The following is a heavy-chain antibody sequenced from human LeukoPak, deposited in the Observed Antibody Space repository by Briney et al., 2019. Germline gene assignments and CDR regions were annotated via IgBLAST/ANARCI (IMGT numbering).Heavy chain of an antibody. V-gene: IGHV4-4*07. CDR1: GHPMRSYY. CDR2: IYGSGST. D-gene: IGHD2-8*01. Sequence: ETLALPCTVAGHPMRSYYGSWTGQPAGKGLDWIGGIYGSGSTNYKPSLKSRVTMSVDTSKNQFSLKLSSVTAADTAVYYCARGCVISDRSNGVGDDFDYWGQGTLVTVSS. J-gene: IGHJ4*02. CDR3: ARGCVISDRSNGVGDDFDY.